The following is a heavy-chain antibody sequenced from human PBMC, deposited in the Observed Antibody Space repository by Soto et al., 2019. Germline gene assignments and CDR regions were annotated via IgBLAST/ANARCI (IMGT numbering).Heavy chain of an antibody. CDR1: GFAFSSYS. V-gene: IGHV3-21*06. Sequence: EVQLVESGGGLVKPGGSLRLSCAASGFAFSSYSMNWVRQAPGKGLEWVAFITIRSSYIYYADSVRGRFTISRDNAKNSRYLQMDGLRAEDTAVYYCARYDGWLVLDYWGQGTLVTVSS. J-gene: IGHJ4*02. CDR3: ARYDGWLVLDY. CDR2: ITIRSSYI. D-gene: IGHD6-19*01.